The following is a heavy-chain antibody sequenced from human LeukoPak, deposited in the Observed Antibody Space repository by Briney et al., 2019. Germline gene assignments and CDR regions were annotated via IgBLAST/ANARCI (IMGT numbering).Heavy chain of an antibody. J-gene: IGHJ6*02. CDR2: VHHSGST. Sequence: SETLSLTCAVSGESFSGYYWSWIRQSPGKGLEWIGEVHHSGSTNYNPSLKSRVTISVDTSKNQFSPKLSSVTAADTAVYYCARPDGDYYYYGMDVWGQGTTVTVSS. V-gene: IGHV4-34*01. CDR3: ARPDGDYYYYGMDV. CDR1: GESFSGYY. D-gene: IGHD2-8*01.